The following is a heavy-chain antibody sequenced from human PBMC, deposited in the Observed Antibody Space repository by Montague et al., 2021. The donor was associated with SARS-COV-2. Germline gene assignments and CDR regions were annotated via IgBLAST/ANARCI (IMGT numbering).Heavy chain of an antibody. CDR2: IKPDGGEK. Sequence: SLRLSCAASGFTFSSYWMSWVRQTPGKGLEWVANIKPDGGEKHYMDSXXVRFTISRDNAKNSLNLQMDSLRAEDTALYYCARDSRIVGATGGMDVWGQGTTVIVSS. CDR3: ARDSRIVGATGGMDV. D-gene: IGHD1-26*01. J-gene: IGHJ6*02. V-gene: IGHV3-7*03. CDR1: GFTFSSYW.